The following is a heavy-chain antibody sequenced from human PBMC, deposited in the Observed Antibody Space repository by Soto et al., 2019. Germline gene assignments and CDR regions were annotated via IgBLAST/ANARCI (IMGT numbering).Heavy chain of an antibody. CDR3: ARNPSGRYVY. J-gene: IGHJ4*02. V-gene: IGHV3-21*01. D-gene: IGHD6-19*01. Sequence: GGSLRLSCAASGFTFSSYSMNWVRQAPGKGLEWLSSISSSSSYIYYADSVKGRFTISRDNAKNSLYLQMNSLRAEDTAVYYCARNPSGRYVYWGQRTLLTVSS. CDR2: ISSSSSYI. CDR1: GFTFSSYS.